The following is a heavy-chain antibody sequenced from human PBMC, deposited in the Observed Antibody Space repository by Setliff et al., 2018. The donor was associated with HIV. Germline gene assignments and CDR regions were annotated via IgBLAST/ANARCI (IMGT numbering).Heavy chain of an antibody. CDR2: IYYSGST. V-gene: IGHV4-31*02. D-gene: IGHD1-7*01. Sequence: SETLSLTCTVSGGSISSGGYYWSWIRQHPGKGLEWIGYIYYSGSTYYNPSLKSRVTISVDTSKNQFSLKLSSVTAADTAVYYCARNKNNWNYYYYYGMDVWGQGTTVTVSS. CDR3: ARNKNNWNYYYYYGMDV. J-gene: IGHJ6*02. CDR1: GGSISSGGYY.